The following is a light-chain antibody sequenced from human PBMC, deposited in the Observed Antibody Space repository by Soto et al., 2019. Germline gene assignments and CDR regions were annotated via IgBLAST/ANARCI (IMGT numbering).Light chain of an antibody. CDR3: QQYGDWPPDT. J-gene: IGKJ2*01. V-gene: IGKV3-15*01. CDR1: QSVSRN. Sequence: TQSPATLSVSPGDRATLSCKASQSVSRNLAWHQQKPGRAPRLLIYGASTRATGVPARFSGSGSGTEFTLSISSLQSEDFAVYYCQQYGDWPPDTFGQGTKLEI. CDR2: GAS.